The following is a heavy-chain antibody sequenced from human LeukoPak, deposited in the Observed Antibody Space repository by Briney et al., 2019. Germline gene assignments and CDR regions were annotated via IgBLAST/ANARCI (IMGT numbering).Heavy chain of an antibody. CDR1: GGTFSSYA. V-gene: IGHV1-69*04. Sequence: SVKVSCKASGGTFSSYAISWVRQAPGQGLEWMGRIIPILGIANYAQKFQGRVTITADKSTSTAYMELSSLRSEDTAVYYCARDAPGGYYGSGTSVYWGQGTLVTVSS. CDR3: ARDAPGGYYGSGTSVY. D-gene: IGHD3-10*01. CDR2: IIPILGIA. J-gene: IGHJ4*02.